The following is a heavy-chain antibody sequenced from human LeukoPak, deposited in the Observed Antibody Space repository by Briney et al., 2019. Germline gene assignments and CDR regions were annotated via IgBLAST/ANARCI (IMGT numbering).Heavy chain of an antibody. J-gene: IGHJ4*02. CDR1: GFTFSSYA. CDR3: ARSPGILGANYFDY. D-gene: IGHD1-26*01. CDR2: ISYDGSNK. V-gene: IGHV3-30*04. Sequence: GGSLRLSCAASGFTFSSYAMSWVRQAPGKGLEWVAVISYDGSNKNYADSVKGRFTISRDSSKNTLYLQMNSLRAGDTAVYFCARSPGILGANYFDYWGQGTLVTVSS.